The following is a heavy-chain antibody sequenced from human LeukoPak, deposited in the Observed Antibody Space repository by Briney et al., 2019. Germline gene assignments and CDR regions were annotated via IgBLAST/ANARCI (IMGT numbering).Heavy chain of an antibody. J-gene: IGHJ3*02. Sequence: GGSLRLSCAASGFTFSTYSMNWVRQAPGKGLEWLSFISSSSSNIYYADSVRGRFTISRDNAKNSLFLQMNSLRDEDTAVYYCAREQFAFDIWGRGSMVTVSS. CDR1: GFTFSTYS. CDR2: ISSSSSNI. D-gene: IGHD4-11*01. V-gene: IGHV3-48*02. CDR3: AREQFAFDI.